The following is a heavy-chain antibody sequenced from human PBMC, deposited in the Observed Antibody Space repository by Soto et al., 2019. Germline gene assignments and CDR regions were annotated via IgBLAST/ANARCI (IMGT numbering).Heavy chain of an antibody. J-gene: IGHJ4*02. CDR1: GFTFSSYS. V-gene: IGHV3-21*01. Sequence: LRLSCAASGFTFSSYSMNWVRQAPGKGLEWVSSISSSSSYIYYANSVKGRFTISRDNAKNSLYLQMNSLRAEDTAVYYCARFGTVAGSDYWGQGTLVTVSS. CDR3: ARFGTVAGSDY. CDR2: ISSSSSYI. D-gene: IGHD6-19*01.